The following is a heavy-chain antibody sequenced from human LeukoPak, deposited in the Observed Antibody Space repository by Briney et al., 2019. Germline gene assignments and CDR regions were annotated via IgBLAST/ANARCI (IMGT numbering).Heavy chain of an antibody. CDR1: GGSISSYY. J-gene: IGHJ4*02. D-gene: IGHD1-1*01. CDR2: IYYSGST. CDR3: AREELERSLDY. V-gene: IGHV4-59*01. Sequence: SETLSLTCTVSGGSISSYYWSWIRQPPGKGLEWIGYIYYSGSTNYNPSLKSRVTISVDTSKNQFSLKLSSVTAADTAVYYCAREELERSLDYWGQGTLVTVSS.